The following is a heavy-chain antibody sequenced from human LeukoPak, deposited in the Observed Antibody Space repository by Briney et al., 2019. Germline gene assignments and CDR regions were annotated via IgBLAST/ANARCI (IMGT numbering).Heavy chain of an antibody. D-gene: IGHD3-10*01. V-gene: IGHV3-23*01. CDR3: AKDWNYGSGTWAHY. Sequence: GGSLRLSCAASGFTFSSYAMSWVRQAPGKGLEWVSSISGDGETTHYADSVRGRFTISRDNSKNTLYLQMNSLRAEDTAVYYCAKDWNYGSGTWAHYWGQGTLITVSS. CDR2: ISGDGETT. CDR1: GFTFSSYA. J-gene: IGHJ4*02.